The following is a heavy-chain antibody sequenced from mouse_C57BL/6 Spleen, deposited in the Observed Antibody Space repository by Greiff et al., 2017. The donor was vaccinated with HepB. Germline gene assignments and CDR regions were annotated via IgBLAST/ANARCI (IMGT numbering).Heavy chain of an antibody. CDR3: ANWLLQVAY. J-gene: IGHJ3*01. D-gene: IGHD2-3*01. V-gene: IGHV1-26*01. Sequence: EVKLQQSGPELVKPGASVKISCKASGYTFTDYYMNWVKQSHGKSLEWIGDINPNNGGTSYNQKFKGKATLTVDKSSSTAYMELRSLTSEDSAVYYCANWLLQVAYWGQGTLVTVSA. CDR1: GYTFTDYY. CDR2: INPNNGGT.